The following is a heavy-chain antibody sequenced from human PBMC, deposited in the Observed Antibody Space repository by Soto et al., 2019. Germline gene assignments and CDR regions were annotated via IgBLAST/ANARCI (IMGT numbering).Heavy chain of an antibody. J-gene: IGHJ4*01. CDR1: GYTFAAYY. Sequence: ASVKVSCKTSGYTFAAYYLHWVRQAPGQGLEWMGFIFPNSVGSTTSAPQFEGRVTMTRDSSISTAYLELSGLTSEDTGVYYCAKDEGGIFDSCGQGTLVTVSS. CDR3: AKDEGGIFDS. V-gene: IGHV1-2*02. CDR2: IFPNSVGST. D-gene: IGHD3-16*01.